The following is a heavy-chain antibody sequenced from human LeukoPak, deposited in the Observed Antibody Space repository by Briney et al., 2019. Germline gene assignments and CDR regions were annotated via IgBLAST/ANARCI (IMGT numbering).Heavy chain of an antibody. J-gene: IGHJ4*02. V-gene: IGHV3-20*04. CDR1: GFTFDDYG. Sequence: GGSLRLSCAASGFTFDDYGMSWVRQAPGKGLEWVSGINWNGGSTGYADSVKGRFTISRDNAKNSLYLQMISLRAEDTAVYYCARTEGIAVAGQNDYWGQGTLVTVSS. CDR3: ARTEGIAVAGQNDY. D-gene: IGHD6-19*01. CDR2: INWNGGST.